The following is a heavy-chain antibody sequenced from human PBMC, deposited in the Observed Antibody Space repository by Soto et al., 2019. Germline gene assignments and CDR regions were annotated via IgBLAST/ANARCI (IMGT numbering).Heavy chain of an antibody. Sequence: SETMSRTCTVYGASVSSTNDYGGWSRKPPGKGLEWIGNVDYSGTAHYSPSLKRRVSSSVDTSQNQFSVKLSSLTAADTAVYYCARHTISLVVVPARESCMDVWGQGTTVTVSS. CDR1: GASVSSTNDY. V-gene: IGHV4-39*01. CDR2: VDYSGTA. CDR3: ARHTISLVVVPARESCMDV. J-gene: IGHJ6*02. D-gene: IGHD2-21*01.